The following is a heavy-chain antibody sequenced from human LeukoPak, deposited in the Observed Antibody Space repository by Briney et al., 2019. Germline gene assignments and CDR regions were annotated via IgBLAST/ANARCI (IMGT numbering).Heavy chain of an antibody. CDR2: TTSSGSYI. Sequence: GGSLRLSCAASGFTFSSYWMHWVRQAPGKGLEWVSSTTSSGSYIYYADSVKGRFTISRDNARNSLYLQMNSLRAEDTAIYYCARAEALKFRDFDYWGQGTLVTVSS. CDR3: ARAEALKFRDFDY. J-gene: IGHJ4*02. CDR1: GFTFSSYW. V-gene: IGHV3-21*01.